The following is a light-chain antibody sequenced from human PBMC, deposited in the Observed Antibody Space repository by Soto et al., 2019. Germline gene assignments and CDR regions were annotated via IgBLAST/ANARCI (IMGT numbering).Light chain of an antibody. CDR2: RAS. V-gene: IGKV3-20*01. J-gene: IGKJ4*01. CDR1: QSVSSAL. Sequence: EIVLTQSPDTLSLSPGERATLSCRASQSVSSALSAWYQQKPGQAPRLLIYRASTRATGIPDRFTGSGSGTDFTLTISRLEPEDFAVYYCQQYESSPLTFGGGTKVEIK. CDR3: QQYESSPLT.